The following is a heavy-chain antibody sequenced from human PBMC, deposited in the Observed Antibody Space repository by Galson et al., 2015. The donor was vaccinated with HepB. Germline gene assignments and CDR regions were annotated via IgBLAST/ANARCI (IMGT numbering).Heavy chain of an antibody. V-gene: IGHV3-11*03. D-gene: IGHD3-3*01. CDR3: ARTIFGVVTPGSDY. J-gene: IGHJ4*02. CDR2: ISSSSSYT. CDR1: GFTFSDYY. Sequence: SLRLSCAASGFTFSDYYMSWIRQAPGKGLEWVSYISSSSSYTNYADSVNGRFTISRDNAKNSLYLQMNSLRAEDTAVYYCARTIFGVVTPGSDYWGQGTLVTVSS.